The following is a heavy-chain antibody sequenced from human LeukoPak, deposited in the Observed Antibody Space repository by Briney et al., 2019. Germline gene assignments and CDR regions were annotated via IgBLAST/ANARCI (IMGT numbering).Heavy chain of an antibody. CDR3: AAWGYSYGRLNRTSDYYFDY. D-gene: IGHD5-18*01. J-gene: IGHJ4*02. Sequence: ASGMVSCKASGFTFTSSAMQWVRQARGQRLEWIGWIVVGSGNTNYAQKFQERVTITRDMSTSTAYMELSSLRSEDTAVYYCAAWGYSYGRLNRTSDYYFDYWGQGTLVTVSS. V-gene: IGHV1-58*02. CDR2: IVVGSGNT. CDR1: GFTFTSSA.